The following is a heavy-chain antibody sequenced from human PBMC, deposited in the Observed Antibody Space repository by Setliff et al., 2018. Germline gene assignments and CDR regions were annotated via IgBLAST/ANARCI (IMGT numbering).Heavy chain of an antibody. Sequence: SETLSLTCSVSGGSIISSTYNWSWIRQPPGKGLELIGEINHTGSTNYNPTLESRITMSVDTSNNRFSLELRSVTVADTATYYCVRPGGTTVVARHFDYWGSGILVTVSS. CDR1: GGSIISSTYN. D-gene: IGHD2-15*01. J-gene: IGHJ4*01. CDR3: VRPGGTTVVARHFDY. CDR2: INHTGST. V-gene: IGHV4-39*01.